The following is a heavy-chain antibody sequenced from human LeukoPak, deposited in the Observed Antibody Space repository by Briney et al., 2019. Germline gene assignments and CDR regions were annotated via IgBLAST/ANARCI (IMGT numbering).Heavy chain of an antibody. J-gene: IGHJ4*02. CDR1: GGSISSYY. CDR2: IYYSGST. D-gene: IGHD3-22*01. CDR3: ARLQIKTYYYDSSGYYAALDYFDY. V-gene: IGHV4-39*01. Sequence: SETLSLTCTVSGGSISSYYWGWIRQPPGKGLEWIGSIYYSGSTYYNPSLKSRVTISVDTSKNQFSLKLSSVTAADTAVYYCARLQIKTYYYDSSGYYAALDYFDYWGQGTLVTVSS.